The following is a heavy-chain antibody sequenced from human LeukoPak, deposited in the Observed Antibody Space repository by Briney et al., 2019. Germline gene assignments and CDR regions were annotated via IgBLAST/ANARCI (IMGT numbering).Heavy chain of an antibody. V-gene: IGHV3-21*01. CDR2: ISGNTNHL. Sequence: PGGSLRPSCAASGFTFSSYYMNWVRQAPGKGLEWVSSISGNTNHLYYADSVKGRFTISRDNAKNSLYLQMNSVRAEDTAVYYCARDQYVATIGHDTSGQGTLVTVSS. CDR1: GFTFSSYY. D-gene: IGHD5-24*01. J-gene: IGHJ5*02. CDR3: ARDQYVATIGHDT.